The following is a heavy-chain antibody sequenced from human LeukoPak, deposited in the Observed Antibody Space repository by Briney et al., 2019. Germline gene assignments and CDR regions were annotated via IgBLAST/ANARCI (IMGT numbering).Heavy chain of an antibody. D-gene: IGHD2-8*01. J-gene: IGHJ6*01. CDR3: ARDSIVRGNIGNDMDV. CDR2: ISHSGRAM. CDR1: GFTFSAYY. V-gene: IGHV3-11*01. Sequence: GGSLRLSCAASGFTFSAYYMSWIRQAPGKGLGWGSYISHSGRAMYYADCVRGRFTISRDSAKKSLYLPMKGLRAGDTAVYDCARDSIVRGNIGNDMDVWGEGTTVTVS.